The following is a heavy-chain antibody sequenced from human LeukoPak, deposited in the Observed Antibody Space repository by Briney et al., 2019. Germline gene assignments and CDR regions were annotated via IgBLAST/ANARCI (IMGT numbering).Heavy chain of an antibody. Sequence: PGGSLRLSCAVSAFTFSTYSMTWVRQAPGKGLEWVSSITSSSSYIYYADSVRGRFTISRDNAKNSLYLQMNSLRAEDTAVYYCARATPGADTGNFYYYHMDVWGKGTTVTVSS. D-gene: IGHD3-10*01. V-gene: IGHV3-21*01. CDR2: ITSSSSYI. CDR1: AFTFSTYS. J-gene: IGHJ6*03. CDR3: ARATPGADTGNFYYYHMDV.